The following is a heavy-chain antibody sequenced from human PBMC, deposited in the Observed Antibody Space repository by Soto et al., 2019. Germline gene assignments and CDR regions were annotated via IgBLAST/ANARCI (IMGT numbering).Heavy chain of an antibody. CDR3: TTGGRWELPLVNY. V-gene: IGHV3-15*01. D-gene: IGHD1-26*01. J-gene: IGHJ4*02. Sequence: GGSLRLSCAASGFTFSNAWMSWVRQAPGKGLEWVGRIKSKTDGGTTDYAAPVKGRFTISRDDSKNTLYLQMNSLKTEDTAVYYCTTGGRWELPLVNYWGQGTLVTVSS. CDR2: IKSKTDGGTT. CDR1: GFTFSNAW.